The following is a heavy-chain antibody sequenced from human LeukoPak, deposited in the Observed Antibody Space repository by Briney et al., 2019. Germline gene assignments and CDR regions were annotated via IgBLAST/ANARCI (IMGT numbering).Heavy chain of an antibody. D-gene: IGHD4-17*01. Sequence: GGSLRLSCAASGFTFSSYGMHWVRQAPGKGLEWVSYISSSSSTIYYADSVKGRFTISRDNAKNSLYLQMNSLRAEDTAVYYCARVRRATVTSFHAFDIWGQGTMVTVSS. CDR2: ISSSSSTI. J-gene: IGHJ3*02. CDR1: GFTFSSYG. V-gene: IGHV3-48*04. CDR3: ARVRRATVTSFHAFDI.